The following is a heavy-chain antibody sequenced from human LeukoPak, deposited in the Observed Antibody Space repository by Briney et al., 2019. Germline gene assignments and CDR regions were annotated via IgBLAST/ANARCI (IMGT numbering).Heavy chain of an antibody. J-gene: IGHJ4*02. Sequence: GGSLRLSCAASGFTFSSYEMNWVRQAPGKGLEWVSYISSSGSTIYYADSVKGRFTISRDNAKNSLYLQMNSLGAEDTAVYYCAREEVLRYFDWSPRAFDYWGQGTLVTVSS. V-gene: IGHV3-48*03. CDR2: ISSSGSTI. D-gene: IGHD3-9*01. CDR1: GFTFSSYE. CDR3: AREEVLRYFDWSPRAFDY.